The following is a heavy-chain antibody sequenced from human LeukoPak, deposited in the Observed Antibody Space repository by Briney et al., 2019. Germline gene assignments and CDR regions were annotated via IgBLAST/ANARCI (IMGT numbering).Heavy chain of an antibody. CDR2: IYTNGGA. CDR3: AREPPGY. Sequence: SQTLSLTCTVSGGSVTSGNYYWNWIRQPAGKGLEWIGRIYTNGGASYNPSLESRVTISIDASKNQFSLKLSSVTAADTAVYYCAREPPGYWGQGILVTVSS. CDR1: GGSVTSGNYY. V-gene: IGHV4-61*02. J-gene: IGHJ4*02.